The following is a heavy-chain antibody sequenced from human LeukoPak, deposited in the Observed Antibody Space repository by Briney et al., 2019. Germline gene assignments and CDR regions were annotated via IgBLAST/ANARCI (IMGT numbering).Heavy chain of an antibody. J-gene: IGHJ5*02. Sequence: SETLSLTCAVYGGSLSGYYWSWIRQPPGKGLEWIGEINHSGSTNYKPSLKSRVTISVDTSKNQFSLKLSSVTAADTAVYYCARGGYYGSGNDFRFDPWGRGTLVTVSS. D-gene: IGHD3-10*01. CDR2: INHSGST. CDR3: ARGGYYGSGNDFRFDP. CDR1: GGSLSGYY. V-gene: IGHV4-34*01.